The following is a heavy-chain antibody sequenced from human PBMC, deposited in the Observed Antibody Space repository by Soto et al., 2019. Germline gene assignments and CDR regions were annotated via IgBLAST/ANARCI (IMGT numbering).Heavy chain of an antibody. CDR2: ISSSSSTI. D-gene: IGHD3-22*01. CDR3: AREDYYDSSGYYYPNWFDP. V-gene: IGHV3-48*02. CDR1: GFTFSSYS. Sequence: EVQLVESGGGLVQPGGSLRLSCAASGFTFSSYSMNWVRQAPGKGLEWVSYISSSSSTIYYADSVKGRFTISRDNAKNSLYLQMNSPRDEDTAVYYCAREDYYDSSGYYYPNWFDPWGQGTLVTVSS. J-gene: IGHJ5*02.